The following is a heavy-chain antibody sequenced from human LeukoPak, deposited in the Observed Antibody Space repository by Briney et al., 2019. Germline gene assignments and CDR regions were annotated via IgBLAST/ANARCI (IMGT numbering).Heavy chain of an antibody. CDR2: IKPSVGSA. CDR1: GYTFISYY. V-gene: IGHV1-46*01. CDR3: AREGGSGSYSYHFDF. D-gene: IGHD1-26*01. J-gene: IGHJ4*02. Sequence: ASVKVSCKASGYTFISYYMHWVRQATGQGLEWMGIIKPSVGSASYAQKFQGRVTMTRDTSTSTVYMELSSLRSEDTAVYYCAREGGSGSYSYHFDFWGQGAPLTVSS.